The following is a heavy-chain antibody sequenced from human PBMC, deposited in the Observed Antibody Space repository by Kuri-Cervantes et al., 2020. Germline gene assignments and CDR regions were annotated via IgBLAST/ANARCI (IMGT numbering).Heavy chain of an antibody. Sequence: GSLRLSCIVSGGCISSSSYYWGWIRQPPGKGLEWIGNIYYSGSTYYNPSLKSRVTISVDTSKNQFSLKLSSVTAADTAVYYCARRDYYYDLFDCWGQGTLVTVSS. CDR1: GGCISSSSYY. J-gene: IGHJ4*02. D-gene: IGHD3-22*01. CDR2: IYYSGST. V-gene: IGHV4-39*01. CDR3: ARRDYYYDLFDC.